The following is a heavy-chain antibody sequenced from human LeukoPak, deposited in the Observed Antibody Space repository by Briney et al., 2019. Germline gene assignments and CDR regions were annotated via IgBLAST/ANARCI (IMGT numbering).Heavy chain of an antibody. CDR2: ISGSDGST. CDR3: ASLQNVPSYYYYYVMDV. J-gene: IGHJ6*02. Sequence: GGSLRLSCAASGFTFSNYAMSWVRQAPGKGLEWVSDISGSDGSTYYADSVKGRFTIFRDNSKNTLYLQMNSLRAEDTAVYYCASLQNVPSYYYYYVMDVWGQGTTVTVSS. CDR1: GFTFSNYA. V-gene: IGHV3-23*01. D-gene: IGHD2/OR15-2a*01.